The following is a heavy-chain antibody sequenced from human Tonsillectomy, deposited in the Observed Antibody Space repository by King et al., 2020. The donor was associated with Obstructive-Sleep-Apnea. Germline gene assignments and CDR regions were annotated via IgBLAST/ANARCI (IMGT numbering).Heavy chain of an antibody. Sequence: VQLVESGAEVKKPGASVKVSCKASGYTFTSYGISWVRQAPGQGLEWMGWISAYNGNTNYAQKLQGRVTMTTDTPTSTAYMGLRSLRSDDTAVNYCARTYYYGSGNYYGMDVWGQGTTVTVSS. J-gene: IGHJ6*02. CDR3: ARTYYYGSGNYYGMDV. CDR2: ISAYNGNT. CDR1: GYTFTSYG. D-gene: IGHD3-10*01. V-gene: IGHV1-18*04.